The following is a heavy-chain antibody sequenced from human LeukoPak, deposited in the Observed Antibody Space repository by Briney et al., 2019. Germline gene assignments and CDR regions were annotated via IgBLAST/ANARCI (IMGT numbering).Heavy chain of an antibody. CDR3: VRGDGWFGELLNFDN. CDR2: ISSSSRTI. CDR1: GFTFSAYS. Sequence: PGGSLRLSCAASGFTFSAYSMNWLRQAPGKGLEWVSHISSSSRTIYYADSVKGRFTISRDNAKNSLYLQMNSLRDEDTAVYYCVRGDGWFGELLNFDNWGQGTLVTVSS. V-gene: IGHV3-48*02. J-gene: IGHJ4*02. D-gene: IGHD3-10*01.